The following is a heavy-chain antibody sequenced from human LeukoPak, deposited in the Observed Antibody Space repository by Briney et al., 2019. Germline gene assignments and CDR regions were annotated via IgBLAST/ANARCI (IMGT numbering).Heavy chain of an antibody. CDR3: ARDRGGVYFDY. CDR2: IYCSGST. J-gene: IGHJ4*02. V-gene: IGHV4-31*03. Sequence: PSETLSLTCTVSGGSISSGGYYWSWIRQHPGKGLEWIGYIYCSGSTYYNPSLKSRVTISVDTSKNQFSLKLSSVTAADTAVYYCARDRGGVYFDYWGQGTLVTVSS. CDR1: GGSISSGGYY. D-gene: IGHD3-16*01.